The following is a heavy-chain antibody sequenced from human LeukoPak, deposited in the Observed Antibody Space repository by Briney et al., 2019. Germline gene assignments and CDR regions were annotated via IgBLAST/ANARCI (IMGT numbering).Heavy chain of an antibody. J-gene: IGHJ5*02. V-gene: IGHV3-30-3*01. CDR2: ISYDGSNK. D-gene: IGHD2-2*01. CDR3: ARDMECCSSTSHNWFDH. Sequence: GGSLRLSCAASGFTFSSYAMHWVRQAPGKGLEWVAVISYDGSNKYYADSVKGRFTISRDNSKNTLYLQMNSLRAEDTAVYYCARDMECCSSTSHNWFDHWGQGTLVTVSS. CDR1: GFTFSSYA.